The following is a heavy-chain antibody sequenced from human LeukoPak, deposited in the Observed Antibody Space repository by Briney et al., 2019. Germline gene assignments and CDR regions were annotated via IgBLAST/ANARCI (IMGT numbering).Heavy chain of an antibody. CDR2: IIPIFGTA. D-gene: IGHD1-1*01. J-gene: IGHJ4*02. V-gene: IGHV1-69*06. Sequence: GASVKVSCKASGGTFSIYAISWVRQSPGQGLEWMGGIIPIFGTANYAQKFQGRVTLTADKSTSTAYMELSSLRSEDTAVYYCAGGTNGYFDYWGQGTLVTVSS. CDR3: AGGTNGYFDY. CDR1: GGTFSIYA.